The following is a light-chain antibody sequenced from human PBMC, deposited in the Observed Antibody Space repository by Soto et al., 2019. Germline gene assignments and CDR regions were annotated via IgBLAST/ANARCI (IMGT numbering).Light chain of an antibody. CDR3: QQYNSYPWT. J-gene: IGKJ1*01. V-gene: IGKV1-9*01. Sequence: DIQMTQSPSTLSASVGYRFTITCRASQGISSYLAWYQKKPGKAPKLLMYAASTLQSGVPSRFSGSGSGTEFTLAISSLQPDDFATYYCQQYNSYPWTFGQGTKVDIK. CDR1: QGISSY. CDR2: AAS.